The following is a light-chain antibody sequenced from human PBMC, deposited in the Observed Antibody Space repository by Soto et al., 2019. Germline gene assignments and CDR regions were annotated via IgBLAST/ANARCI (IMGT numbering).Light chain of an antibody. CDR1: QTINAY. V-gene: IGKV1-39*01. CDR3: QESYRTPRT. Sequence: DIPMTQSPSSLSASVGDRVTITCRASQTINAYLNWYQQKPGKAPKLLIYAASSLQSGVPSRFSGSGSGTEFTLTISSLQPEDFATYYCQESYRTPRTFGQGTRLEI. J-gene: IGKJ2*01. CDR2: AAS.